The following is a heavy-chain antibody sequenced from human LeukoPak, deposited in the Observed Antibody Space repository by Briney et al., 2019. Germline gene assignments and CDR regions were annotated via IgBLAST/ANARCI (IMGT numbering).Heavy chain of an antibody. Sequence: SQTLSLTCTVSGGSISSGSYYWSWIRQPAGKGLEWIGRIYTSGSANYNPSLKSRVTISVDTSKNQFSLKLSSVTAADTAVYYCARALFEYSSSFGLWGQGTLVTVSS. D-gene: IGHD6-6*01. V-gene: IGHV4-61*02. CDR1: GGSISSGSYY. CDR3: ARALFEYSSSFGL. CDR2: IYTSGSA. J-gene: IGHJ4*02.